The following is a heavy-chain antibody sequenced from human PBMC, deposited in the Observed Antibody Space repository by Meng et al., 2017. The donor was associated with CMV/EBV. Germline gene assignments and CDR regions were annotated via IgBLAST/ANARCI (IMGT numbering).Heavy chain of an antibody. V-gene: IGHV4-59*01. Sequence: AETLSLTCPAPGCSISSYYWSWIRRPPGKGLEWIGYIYYSGSTNYNPSRKSRVTISVYTSKNQFSLKLSSVTAADAAVYYCAREGSFDGEFSHYYYGMDVWGQGTTVTVSS. CDR3: AREGSFDGEFSHYYYGMDV. D-gene: IGHD3-10*01. CDR1: GCSISSYY. J-gene: IGHJ6*02. CDR2: IYYSGST.